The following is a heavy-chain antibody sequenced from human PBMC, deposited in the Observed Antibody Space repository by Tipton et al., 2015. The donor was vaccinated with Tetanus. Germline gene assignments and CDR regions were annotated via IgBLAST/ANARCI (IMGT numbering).Heavy chain of an antibody. CDR1: GYTFTSYS. CDR2: ISAYNGNT. V-gene: IGHV1-18*04. Sequence: QVQLVQSGAEVKKPGASVKVSCKASGYTFTSYSISWVRQAPGQGLEWMGWISAYNGNTNYAQKLQGRVTMTPDTSTSTAYMELRSLRSDDTAVYYCARVIDEGQEYGGHLDYWGQGTLVTVSS. J-gene: IGHJ4*02. D-gene: IGHD4/OR15-4a*01. CDR3: ARVIDEGQEYGGHLDY.